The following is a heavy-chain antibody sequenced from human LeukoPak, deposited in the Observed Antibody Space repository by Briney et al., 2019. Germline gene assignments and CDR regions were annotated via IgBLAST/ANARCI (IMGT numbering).Heavy chain of an antibody. CDR1: GFTLDDYA. CDR2: ISWNRGSI. Sequence: PGGSLRLSCAASGFTLDDYALHRVRPAPGKGLGLVSGISWNRGSIGYADSVKGRFTISREKDKNSLSLQMNSLRAEDTALYYCAKARVGATELIDYWGQGTMVTVS. CDR3: AKARVGATELIDY. V-gene: IGHV3-9*01. D-gene: IGHD1-26*01. J-gene: IGHJ4*02.